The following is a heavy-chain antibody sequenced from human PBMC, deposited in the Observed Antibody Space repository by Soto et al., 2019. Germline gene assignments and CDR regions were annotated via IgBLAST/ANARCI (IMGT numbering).Heavy chain of an antibody. D-gene: IGHD5-12*01. Sequence: EVQLVQSGAEVKKRGESLKISCKGSGYSFTSYWIGWVRQMPGKGLEWMGIIYPGDSDTRYSPSFQGQVTISADKSISTAYLQWSSLKASDTAMYYCGRQYSGYDWHESGFDYWGQGTLVTVSS. V-gene: IGHV5-51*01. CDR2: IYPGDSDT. CDR3: GRQYSGYDWHESGFDY. CDR1: GYSFTSYW. J-gene: IGHJ4*02.